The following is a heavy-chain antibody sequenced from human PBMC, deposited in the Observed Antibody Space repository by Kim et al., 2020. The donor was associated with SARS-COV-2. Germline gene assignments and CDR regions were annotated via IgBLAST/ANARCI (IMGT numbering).Heavy chain of an antibody. CDR2: IYHSGST. CDR1: GGSISSSNW. CDR3: ARDGANYYYGMDV. D-gene: IGHD1-26*01. V-gene: IGHV4-4*02. Sequence: SETLSLTCAVSGGSISSSNWWSWVRQPPGKGLEWIGEIYHSGSTNYNPSLKSRVTISVDKSKNQFSLKLSSVTAADTAVYYCARDGANYYYGMDVWGQGITVTVSS. J-gene: IGHJ6*02.